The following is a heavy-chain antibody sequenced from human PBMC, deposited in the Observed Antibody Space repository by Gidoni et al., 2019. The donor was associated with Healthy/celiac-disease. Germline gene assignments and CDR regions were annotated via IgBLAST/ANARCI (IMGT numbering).Heavy chain of an antibody. D-gene: IGHD3-22*01. J-gene: IGHJ4*02. CDR3: ARGRYHDSSGFPY. V-gene: IGHV4-34*01. CDR1: GPYFSGYY. Sequence: QVQLQQWGAGLLKPSETLSLPCAMSGPYFSGYYWSWIRQSPGRGMELIAEITHTGSTNYKPSLRSRVTISVDASKNQFSLQLRSVTAADTAVYYCARGRYHDSSGFPYWGQGTLVTVSS. CDR2: ITHTGST.